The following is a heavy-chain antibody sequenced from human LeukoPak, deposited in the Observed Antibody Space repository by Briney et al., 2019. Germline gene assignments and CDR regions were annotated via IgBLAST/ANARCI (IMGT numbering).Heavy chain of an antibody. V-gene: IGHV3-74*01. CDR2: INTDGSST. J-gene: IGHJ5*02. D-gene: IGHD1-26*01. Sequence: QPGGPLRLSCVASEFTFSRYWMHWVRQAPGKGLVWVSLINTDGSSTSYADSVKGRFPISRDNAKNTLYLQMNSLRAEDTAVYYCARDSGRYRGSWFDPWGQGTLVTVSS. CDR3: ARDSGRYRGSWFDP. CDR1: EFTFSRYW.